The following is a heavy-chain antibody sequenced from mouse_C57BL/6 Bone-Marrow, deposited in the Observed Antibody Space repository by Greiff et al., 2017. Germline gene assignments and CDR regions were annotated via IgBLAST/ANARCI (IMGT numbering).Heavy chain of an antibody. CDR3: ARSDRHYGSSYWYFDV. CDR2: IYPGGGYT. D-gene: IGHD1-1*01. CDR1: GYTFTNYW. Sequence: VQLQQSGAELVRPGTSVKMSCKASGYTFTNYWIGWAKQRPGHGLEWIGDIYPGGGYTNYNEKFKGKATLTADKSSSTAYMQFSSLTSEDSAIYYCARSDRHYGSSYWYFDVWGTGTTVTVSS. V-gene: IGHV1-63*01. J-gene: IGHJ1*03.